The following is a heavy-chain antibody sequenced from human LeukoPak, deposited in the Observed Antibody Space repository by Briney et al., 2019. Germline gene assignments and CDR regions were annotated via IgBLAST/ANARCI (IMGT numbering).Heavy chain of an antibody. CDR1: GFTFSNYW. CDR2: IDSDGIT. D-gene: IGHD3-10*01. J-gene: IGHJ4*02. V-gene: IGHV3-74*01. CDR3: ARGGHASVDY. Sequence: GGSLRLSCAASGFTFSNYWTHWVRQAPGKGLVWVSYIDSDGITRYADSVKGRFTISRDDAENTLSLQMNSLRAEDTAVYYCARGGHASVDYWGQGTLVTVSS.